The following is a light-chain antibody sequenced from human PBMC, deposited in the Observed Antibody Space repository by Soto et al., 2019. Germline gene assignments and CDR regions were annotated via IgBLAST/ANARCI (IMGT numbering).Light chain of an antibody. CDR3: QQLESYPST. Sequence: EIVMTQSPATLSVSPGERATLSCRASQSVSSNLAWYQQKPGQAPRLLIYGASTRATGIPARFSGSGSGTEFTLTISSLQPDDFATYYCQQLESYPSTFGGGTKVDI. J-gene: IGKJ4*01. CDR2: GAS. CDR1: QSVSSN. V-gene: IGKV3-15*01.